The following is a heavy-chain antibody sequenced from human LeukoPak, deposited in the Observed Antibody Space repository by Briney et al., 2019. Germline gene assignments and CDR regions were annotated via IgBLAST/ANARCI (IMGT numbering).Heavy chain of an antibody. J-gene: IGHJ6*03. CDR2: IYTSGST. V-gene: IGHV4-61*02. CDR1: GGSISSGSYY. CDR3: ARDLVLTHMDV. D-gene: IGHD2-8*01. Sequence: PSETLSLTCTVSGGSISSGSYYWSWIRQPAGKGLEWIGRIYTSGSTNYNPSLKSPVTISVDTSKNQFSLKLSSVTAADTAVYYCARDLVLTHMDVWGKGTTVTVSS.